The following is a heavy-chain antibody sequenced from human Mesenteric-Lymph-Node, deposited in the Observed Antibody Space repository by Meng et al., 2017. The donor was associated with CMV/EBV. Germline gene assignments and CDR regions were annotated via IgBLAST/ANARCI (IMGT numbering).Heavy chain of an antibody. CDR3: ARGGGGPAAPYYYYGMDV. CDR2: IYSGSST. CDR1: GFTVSSNY. Sequence: GESLKISCAASGFTVSSNYMSWVRQAPGKGLEWVSVIYSGSSTYYADSVKGRFTISRDNSKNTLYLQMNSLRAEDTAVYYCARGGGGPAAPYYYYGMDVWGQGTTVTVSS. J-gene: IGHJ6*02. V-gene: IGHV3-53*01. D-gene: IGHD2-2*01.